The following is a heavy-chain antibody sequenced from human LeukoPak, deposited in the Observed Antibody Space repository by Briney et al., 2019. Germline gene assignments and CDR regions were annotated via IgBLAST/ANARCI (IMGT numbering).Heavy chain of an antibody. CDR1: GGTFSSYA. D-gene: IGHD3-22*01. CDR2: IIPILGIA. Sequence: ASVKVSCKASGGTFSSYAISWVRQAPGQGLEWMGRIIPILGIANYAQKFQGRVTITADKSTSTAYMELSSLRSEDTAVYYCASPGDLVVINTEPALDYWGQGTLVTVSS. J-gene: IGHJ4*02. V-gene: IGHV1-69*04. CDR3: ASPGDLVVINTEPALDY.